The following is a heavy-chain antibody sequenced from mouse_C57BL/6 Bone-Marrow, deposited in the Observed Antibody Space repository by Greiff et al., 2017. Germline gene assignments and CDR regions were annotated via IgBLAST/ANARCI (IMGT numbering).Heavy chain of an antibody. D-gene: IGHD2-1*01. J-gene: IGHJ2*01. V-gene: IGHV5-17*01. CDR3: ARIYYGNYTLFDY. CDR1: GFTFSDYG. CDR2: ISSGSSTI. Sequence: EVKLVESGGGLVKPGGSLKLSCAASGFTFSDYGMHWVRQAPEKGLEWVAYISSGSSTIYYADTVKGRFTISRDNAKNTLFLQMTSLRSEDTAMYYCARIYYGNYTLFDYWGQGTTLTVSS.